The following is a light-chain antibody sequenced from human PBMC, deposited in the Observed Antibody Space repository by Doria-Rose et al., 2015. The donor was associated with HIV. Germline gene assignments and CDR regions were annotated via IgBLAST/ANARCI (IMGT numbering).Light chain of an antibody. CDR1: QAISSA. CDR2: DAS. V-gene: IGKV1-13*02. CDR3: QQYNTYPALT. Sequence: RVTITCRASQAISSALGWYQQRPGEPPKLLIYDASTLESGIPSRFSGSGVGTDFTFIISSLQPEDFATYYCQQYNTYPALTFGGGTKVAIK. J-gene: IGKJ4*01.